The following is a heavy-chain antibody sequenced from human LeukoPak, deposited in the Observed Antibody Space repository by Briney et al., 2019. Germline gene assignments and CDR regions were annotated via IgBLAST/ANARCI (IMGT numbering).Heavy chain of an antibody. CDR1: GGSFNGYS. V-gene: IGHV4-34*01. J-gene: IGHJ4*02. Sequence: PSETLSLTCAVSGGSFNGYSYTWIRQPPGKGLEWIGEINHSGSTNYNLSLKSRVTISVDTSKNQFSLKLSSVTAADTAVYYCARGVVTDYRGQGTLVTVSS. CDR2: INHSGST. D-gene: IGHD4-23*01. CDR3: ARGVVTDY.